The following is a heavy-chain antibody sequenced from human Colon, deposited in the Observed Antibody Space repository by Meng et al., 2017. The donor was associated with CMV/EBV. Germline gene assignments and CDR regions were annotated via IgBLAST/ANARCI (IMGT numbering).Heavy chain of an antibody. Sequence: GGSLKISCEGSGYDFSRYYIGWVCQMPGKGLELMGIIYPHDSDTRYSPSFQGQVTISADKSISTAYLQWHSLKASDTAMYFCARRSRFGASWFDPWGQGTRVTVSS. J-gene: IGHJ5*02. CDR2: IYPHDSDT. CDR3: ARRSRFGASWFDP. CDR1: GYDFSRYY. D-gene: IGHD3-16*01. V-gene: IGHV5-51*01.